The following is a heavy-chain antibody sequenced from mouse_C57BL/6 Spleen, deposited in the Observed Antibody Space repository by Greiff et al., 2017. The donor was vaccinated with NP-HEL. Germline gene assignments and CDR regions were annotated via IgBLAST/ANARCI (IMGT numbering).Heavy chain of an antibody. CDR3: ARGDLYYRAMDY. V-gene: IGHV1-26*01. D-gene: IGHD1-1*01. CDR2: INPNNGGT. Sequence: EVQLQQSGPELVKPGASVKISCKASGYTFTDYYMNWVKQSHGKSLEWIGDINPNNGGTSYNQKFKGKATLTVDKSSSTAYMELRSLTSEDSAVYYCARGDLYYRAMDYWGQGTSVTVSS. CDR1: GYTFTDYY. J-gene: IGHJ4*01.